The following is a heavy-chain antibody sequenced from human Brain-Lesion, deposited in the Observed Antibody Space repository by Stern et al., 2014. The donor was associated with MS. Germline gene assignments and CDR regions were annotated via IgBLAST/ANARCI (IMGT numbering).Heavy chain of an antibody. D-gene: IGHD3-10*01. V-gene: IGHV4-39*01. J-gene: IGHJ4*02. CDR3: AKLWLGELPESPFDY. Sequence: VQLVESGPGLVKPSETLSLTCTVSGGSISSSSYYWGWIRQPPGKGLEWIGSIYYRGSTSYNPSLKSRVTISMDTSKTQFSLRLSFVTAADTAVYFCAKLWLGELPESPFDYWGQGTLVTVSS. CDR1: GGSISSSSYY. CDR2: IYYRGST.